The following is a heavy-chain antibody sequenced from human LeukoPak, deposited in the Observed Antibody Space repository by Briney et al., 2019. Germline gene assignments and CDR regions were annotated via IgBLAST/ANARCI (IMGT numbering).Heavy chain of an antibody. CDR1: AFSLSAYN. J-gene: IGHJ4*02. CDR3: ARVLVAATLAVDS. D-gene: IGHD2-15*01. V-gene: IGHV3-21*01. CDR2: ISSSSSYI. Sequence: PGGSLRLSCAASAFSLSAYNMNWVRQAPGKGLEWVSSISSSSSYIYYADSVKGRFTISRDNAKNSLYLQMNSLRPEDTAVYYCARVLVAATLAVDSWGQGTLVTVSS.